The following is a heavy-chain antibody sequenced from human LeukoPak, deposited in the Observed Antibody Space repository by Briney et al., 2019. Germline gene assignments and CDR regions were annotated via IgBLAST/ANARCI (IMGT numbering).Heavy chain of an antibody. CDR3: ARDLSSSSY. CDR2: ISAHNGDT. Sequence: ASVTVSCKASGYTSTTYGLNWVRQAPGQGLEWMGWISAHNGDTNYAQKFQGRVTMTTDTSTSTAYMELRSLRSDDTAVYYCARDLSSSSYWGQGTLVTVSS. V-gene: IGHV1-18*01. CDR1: GYTSTTYG. D-gene: IGHD3-16*02. J-gene: IGHJ4*02.